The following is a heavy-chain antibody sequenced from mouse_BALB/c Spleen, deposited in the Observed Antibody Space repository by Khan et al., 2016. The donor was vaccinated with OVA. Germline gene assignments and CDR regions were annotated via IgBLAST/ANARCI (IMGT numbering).Heavy chain of an antibody. CDR1: GLSLTSYG. V-gene: IGHV2-9*02. CDR2: IWTGGST. J-gene: IGHJ1*01. CDR3: ARYYGNYGWYFDV. D-gene: IGHD2-1*01. Sequence: VQLVESGPGLVAPSQSLSITCTVSGLSLTSYGVHWVRQPPGKGLEWLGVIWTGGSTNYNSALMSRLSITKDNSKSQVFLKMNSLQTDDTAMYYCARYYGNYGWYFDVWGAGTTVTVSS.